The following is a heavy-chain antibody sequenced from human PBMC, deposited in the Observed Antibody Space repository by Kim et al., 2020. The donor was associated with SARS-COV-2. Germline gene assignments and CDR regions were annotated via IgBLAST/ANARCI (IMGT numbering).Heavy chain of an antibody. CDR2: ISYDGSNK. V-gene: IGHV3-30-3*01. D-gene: IGHD5-12*01. Sequence: GGSLRLSCAASGFTFSSYAMHWVRQAPGKGLEWVAVISYDGSNKYYADSVKGRFTISRDNSKNTLYLQMNSLRAEDTAVYYCASGTRGYSGYGGYWGQGTLVTVSS. CDR3: ASGTRGYSGYGGY. CDR1: GFTFSSYA. J-gene: IGHJ4*02.